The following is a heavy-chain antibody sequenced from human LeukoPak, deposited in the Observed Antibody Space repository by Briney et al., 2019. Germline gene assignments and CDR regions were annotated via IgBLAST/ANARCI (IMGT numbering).Heavy chain of an antibody. CDR3: ASILGYCSGGSCYEYSWFDP. J-gene: IGHJ5*02. V-gene: IGHV1-24*01. CDR1: GYTLTELS. Sequence: RASVKVSCKVSGYTLTELSMHWVRQAPGKGLEWMGGFDPEDGETIYAQKFQGRVTMTEDTSTDTAYMELSSLRSEDTAVYYCASILGYCSGGSCYEYSWFDPWGQGTLVTVSS. D-gene: IGHD2-15*01. CDR2: FDPEDGET.